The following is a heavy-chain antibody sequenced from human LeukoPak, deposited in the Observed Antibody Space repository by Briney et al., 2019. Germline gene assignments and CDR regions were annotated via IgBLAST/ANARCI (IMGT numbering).Heavy chain of an antibody. CDR1: GFTFSNYW. Sequence: GGSLRLSCAASGFTFSNYWMNWVRQAPGKGLQWVANINRDGREEYYVDSVKGRFTISRDNAKNSLYLQMNSLRAEDMALYYCAKAAGEMGAFDIWGQGTMVTVSS. CDR2: INRDGREE. V-gene: IGHV3-7*03. J-gene: IGHJ3*02. CDR3: AKAAGEMGAFDI. D-gene: IGHD5-24*01.